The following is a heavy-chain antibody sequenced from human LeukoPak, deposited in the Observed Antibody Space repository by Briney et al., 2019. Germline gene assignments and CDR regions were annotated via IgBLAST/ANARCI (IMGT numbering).Heavy chain of an antibody. V-gene: IGHV3-7*01. CDR3: ARQSYGFSFDY. Sequence: GGSLRLSCAVSGFTFSSYCMSWVPEPPGKGREWVTNIKQYGSEKYYVDAVKGRFTISRDNAKNSLYLQMNSLRAEDTAVYYCARQSYGFSFDYWGQGTLVSVSS. CDR2: IKQYGSEK. D-gene: IGHD5-18*01. J-gene: IGHJ4*02. CDR1: GFTFSSYC.